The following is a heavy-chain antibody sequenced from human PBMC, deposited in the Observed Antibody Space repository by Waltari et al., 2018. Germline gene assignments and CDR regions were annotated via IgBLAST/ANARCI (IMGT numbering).Heavy chain of an antibody. Sequence: EVQLVDSGGGLVQPGGSLRLSGSAFACPLGSTWMSWVRQAPGRGLEWLANIKPDGSQQYYVDSVRGRFSISRDNAKNSLYLQLNSLRAEDTAIYYCARDFNWGWDFWGQGTLVTVSS. CDR2: IKPDGSQQ. D-gene: IGHD7-27*01. V-gene: IGHV3-7*03. CDR1: ACPLGSTW. CDR3: ARDFNWGWDF. J-gene: IGHJ4*02.